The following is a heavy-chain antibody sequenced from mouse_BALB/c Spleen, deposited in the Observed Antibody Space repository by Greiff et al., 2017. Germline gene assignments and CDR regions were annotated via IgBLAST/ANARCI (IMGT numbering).Heavy chain of an antibody. J-gene: IGHJ3*01. Sequence: VKLMESGAELARPGASVKLSCKASGYTFTDYYINWVKQRTGQGLEWIGEIYPGSGNTYYNEKFKGKATLTADKSSSTAYMQLSSLTSEDSAVYFCARGGGNYGFAYWGQGTLVTVSA. CDR3: ARGGGNYGFAY. V-gene: IGHV1-77*01. CDR1: GYTFTDYY. CDR2: IYPGSGNT. D-gene: IGHD2-1*01.